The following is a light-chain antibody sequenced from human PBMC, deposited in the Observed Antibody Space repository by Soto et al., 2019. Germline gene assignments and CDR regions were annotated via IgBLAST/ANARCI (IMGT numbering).Light chain of an antibody. J-gene: IGKJ1*01. Sequence: ETGLTQSQGTLPLSPGERATLSCRASQTIRSNYLAWYRQTPGKAPSLPIYGASNIDTGIADRFSGSGSGTDFTLIISRLEPEDFALYYCQQDGNSPWTFGQGTKVEIK. CDR3: QQDGNSPWT. CDR1: QTIRSNY. V-gene: IGKV3-20*01. CDR2: GAS.